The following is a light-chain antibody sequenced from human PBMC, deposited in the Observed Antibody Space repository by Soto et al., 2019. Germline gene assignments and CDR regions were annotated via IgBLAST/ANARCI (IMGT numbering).Light chain of an antibody. Sequence: QSVLTQSPSASGTPGQRVSISCSGSTSNIGTNTVSWYQHVPGTAPKLLIYSNDQRPSAVPGRFSGSKSGTSASLAISGLRSEDEADYYCATWDDSLNVVFGGGTQLTVL. V-gene: IGLV1-44*01. CDR1: TSNIGTNT. CDR2: SND. CDR3: ATWDDSLNVV. J-gene: IGLJ2*01.